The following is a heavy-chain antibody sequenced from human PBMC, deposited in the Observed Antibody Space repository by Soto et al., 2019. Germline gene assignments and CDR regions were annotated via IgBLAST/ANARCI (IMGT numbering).Heavy chain of an antibody. V-gene: IGHV1-69*06. CDR3: AREGRGKKAGYNGLVSLGY. CDR2: IIPIFNTT. J-gene: IGHJ4*02. D-gene: IGHD2-2*02. CDR1: GSRFSNYV. Sequence: QVQLVQSGAEVKTPGSSLKVSCTVSGSRFSNYVISWVRQAPGHGLEWLGRIIPIFNTTQYPQKFQGRVTITADKATNTASLELSSLRYDDTAVYYCAREGRGKKAGYNGLVSLGYWGQGTPVTVSS.